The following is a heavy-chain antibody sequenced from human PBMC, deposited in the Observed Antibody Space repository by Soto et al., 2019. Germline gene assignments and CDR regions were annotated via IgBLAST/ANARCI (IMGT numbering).Heavy chain of an antibody. CDR1: GFTFSSYS. D-gene: IGHD1-1*01. Sequence: GGSLRLSCAASGFTFSSYSMNWVRQAPGKGLEWVSFISSSSSYIYYADSLKGRFIISRDNAKNSLDLQMNSLRAEDTAVYYCAREVSTNHFDYWGRGTLVTVSS. J-gene: IGHJ4*02. CDR2: ISSSSSYI. V-gene: IGHV3-21*01. CDR3: AREVSTNHFDY.